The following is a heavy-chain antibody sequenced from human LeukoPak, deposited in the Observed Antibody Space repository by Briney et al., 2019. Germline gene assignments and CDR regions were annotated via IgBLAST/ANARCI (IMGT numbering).Heavy chain of an antibody. CDR2: ISHTGGST. J-gene: IGHJ4*02. Sequence: GGSLRLSCAASGFTFSSYALSWVRQAPGMGLQWVSAISHTGGSTYYADSVKGRFTISRDNSKNTLYLQMNSMRADDTAVYYCANAPIYDSTGYYWEYDYWGQGTLVTVSS. CDR3: ANAPIYDSTGYYWEYDY. V-gene: IGHV3-23*01. D-gene: IGHD3-22*01. CDR1: GFTFSSYA.